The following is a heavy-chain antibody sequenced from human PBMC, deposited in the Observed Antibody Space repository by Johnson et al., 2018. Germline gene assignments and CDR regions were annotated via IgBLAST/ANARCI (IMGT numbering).Heavy chain of an antibody. J-gene: IGHJ3*02. D-gene: IGHD5-24*01. CDR1: GFTFTNFA. CDR2: ISSGDGTGI. Sequence: VQLVQSGGGLVQPGGSLRLSCAASGFTFTNFAMNWVRQAPGKGLEWVSGISSGDGTGIFYASSVKGRFTITRDNSKDMLYLQMGSLGAGDTAVYYCFAGNARSNDAFEMWGQGTMVIVSS. V-gene: IGHV3-64*01. CDR3: FAGNARSNDAFEM.